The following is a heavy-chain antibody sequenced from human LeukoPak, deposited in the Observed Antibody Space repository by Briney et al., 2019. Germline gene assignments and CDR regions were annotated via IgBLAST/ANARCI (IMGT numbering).Heavy chain of an antibody. CDR2: MNPNSGNT. CDR1: GYTFTSCD. Sequence: ASVKVSCKASGYTFTSCDINWVRQATGQGLEWMGWMNPNSGNTGYAQKFQGRVTMTRNTSISTAYMELSSLRSEDTAVYYCARGHILHGAAAGGYWGQGTLVTVSS. CDR3: ARGHILHGAAAGGY. V-gene: IGHV1-8*01. J-gene: IGHJ4*02. D-gene: IGHD6-13*01.